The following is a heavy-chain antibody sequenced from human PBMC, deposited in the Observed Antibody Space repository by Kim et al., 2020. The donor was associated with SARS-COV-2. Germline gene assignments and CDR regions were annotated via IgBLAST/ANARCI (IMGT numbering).Heavy chain of an antibody. V-gene: IGHV3-30*18. CDR1: GFTFSSYG. D-gene: IGHD3-3*01. CDR3: AKDGLRFLEWLGHIDY. CDR2: ISYDGSNK. Sequence: GGSLRLSCAASGFTFSSYGMHWVRQAPGKGLEWVAVISYDGSNKYYADSVKGRFTISRDNSKNTLYLQMNSLRAEDTAVYYCAKDGLRFLEWLGHIDYWGQGTLVTVSS. J-gene: IGHJ4*02.